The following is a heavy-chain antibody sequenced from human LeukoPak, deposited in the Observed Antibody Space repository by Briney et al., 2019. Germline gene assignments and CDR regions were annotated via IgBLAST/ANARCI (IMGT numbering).Heavy chain of an antibody. CDR3: AREGYYYDSSGYYQRGLTFDI. CDR1: GFTFSSYA. D-gene: IGHD3-22*01. Sequence: GGSLRLSCAASGFTFSSYAMSWVRQAPGKGLEWVSAISGIGGSTYYADSVKGRFTISRDNSKNTLYLQMNSLRAEDTAVYYCAREGYYYDSSGYYQRGLTFDIWGQGTMVTVSS. J-gene: IGHJ3*02. V-gene: IGHV3-23*01. CDR2: ISGIGGST.